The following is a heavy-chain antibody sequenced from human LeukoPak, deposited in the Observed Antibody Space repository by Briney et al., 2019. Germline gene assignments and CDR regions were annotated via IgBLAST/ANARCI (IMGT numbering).Heavy chain of an antibody. CDR3: ATDSPETAAFDY. CDR2: IVGSSSNI. V-gene: IGHV3-48*04. CDR1: GFSFSTYS. J-gene: IGHJ4*02. Sequence: YPGGSLRLSCTASGFSFSTYSMNWVRQAPGKGLEWVSYIVGSSSNIYYADSVKGRFTISRDNAKNSLYLQMDSLRAEDTAVYYCATDSPETAAFDYWGQGTLVTVSS. D-gene: IGHD1-1*01.